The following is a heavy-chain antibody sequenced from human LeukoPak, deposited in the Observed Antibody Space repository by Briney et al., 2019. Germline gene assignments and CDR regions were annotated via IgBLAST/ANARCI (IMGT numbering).Heavy chain of an antibody. V-gene: IGHV4-39*07. Sequence: SETLSLTCTVSGGSISSSSYYRGWIRQPPGKGLEWIGSIYYSGSTYYNPSLKSRVTISVDTSKNQFSLKLSSVTAADTAVYYCALYYYDGSGYYGFDYWGQGTLVTVSS. J-gene: IGHJ4*02. D-gene: IGHD3-22*01. CDR3: ALYYYDGSGYYGFDY. CDR1: GGSISSSSYY. CDR2: IYYSGST.